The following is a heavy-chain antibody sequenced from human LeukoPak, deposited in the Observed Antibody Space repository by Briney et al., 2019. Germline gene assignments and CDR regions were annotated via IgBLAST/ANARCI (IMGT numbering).Heavy chain of an antibody. CDR3: ARLWAPGNSDY. Sequence: PGGSLRLSCEASGFTFSSSAMHWVRQAPGKGLEWVAVISHDGTKKYYADSVKGRFTIARDNSKKTLYLQMNSLRAEDMAVYHCARLWAPGNSDYWGQGTLVAVSS. V-gene: IGHV3-30*04. CDR1: GFTFSSSA. CDR2: ISHDGTKK. J-gene: IGHJ4*02. D-gene: IGHD4-23*01.